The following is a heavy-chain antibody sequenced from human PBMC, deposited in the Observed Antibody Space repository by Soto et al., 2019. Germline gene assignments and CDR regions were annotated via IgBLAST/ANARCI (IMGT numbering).Heavy chain of an antibody. CDR2: INHSGIT. D-gene: IGHD3-10*01. Sequence: KSSETLSLTCAVYGGSFSVDYWSWIRQPPGKGLEWIGEINHSGITNYNPSLKSRVTISVDTSKNQFSLKLSSVTAADTAVYYCARGPYGSGSYYSDYWGQGTLVTVSS. CDR3: ARGPYGSGSYYSDY. J-gene: IGHJ4*02. V-gene: IGHV4-34*01. CDR1: GGSFSVDY.